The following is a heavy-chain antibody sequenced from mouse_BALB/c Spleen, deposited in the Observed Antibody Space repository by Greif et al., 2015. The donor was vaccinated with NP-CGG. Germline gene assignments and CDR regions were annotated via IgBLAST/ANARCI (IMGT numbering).Heavy chain of an antibody. CDR2: IWAGGST. Sequence: VKLMESGPGLVAPSQSLSFTCTVSGFSLTSYGVHWVRQPPGKGLEWLGVIWAGGSTKYNSALMSRLSISKDNSKSXVFLKMNSLQTDDTAMYYCAREDGNYVGAMDYWGQGTSVTVSS. V-gene: IGHV2-9*02. J-gene: IGHJ4*01. CDR3: AREDGNYVGAMDY. D-gene: IGHD2-1*01. CDR1: GFSLTSYG.